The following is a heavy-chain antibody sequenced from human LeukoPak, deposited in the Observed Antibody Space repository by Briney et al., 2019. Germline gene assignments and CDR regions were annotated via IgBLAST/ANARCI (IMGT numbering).Heavy chain of an antibody. J-gene: IGHJ4*02. D-gene: IGHD3-10*01. CDR1: GFASSSSA. CDR2: IPPDESNK. Sequence: GGSLRLSCAASGFASSSSAMHWVRQAPGKGLEWVAVIPPDESNKHYVESVKGRFTISRDNSRNTLYLQMNSLRAEDTAVYYCAKFFPGRLALGEYFDYWGQGTLVTVSS. CDR3: AKFFPGRLALGEYFDY. V-gene: IGHV3-30*07.